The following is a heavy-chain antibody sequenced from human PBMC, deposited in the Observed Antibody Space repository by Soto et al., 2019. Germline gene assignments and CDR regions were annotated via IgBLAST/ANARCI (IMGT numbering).Heavy chain of an antibody. CDR1: GFTFSDYY. CDR3: AREGIAARPVVYYYYGMDV. J-gene: IGHJ6*02. Sequence: GGSLRLSCAASGFTFSDYYMSWIRQAPGKGLEWVSYISSSSSYTNYADSVKGRFTISRDNAKNSLYLQMNSLRAEDTAVYYCAREGIAARPVVYYYYGMDVWGQGTTVTVSS. D-gene: IGHD6-6*01. V-gene: IGHV3-11*06. CDR2: ISSSSSYT.